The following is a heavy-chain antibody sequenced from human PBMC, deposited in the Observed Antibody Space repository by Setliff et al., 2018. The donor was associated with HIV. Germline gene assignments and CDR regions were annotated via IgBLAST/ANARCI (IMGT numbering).Heavy chain of an antibody. J-gene: IGHJ6*03. Sequence: ETPSLTCTVSGGAISTRNYYWGWIRQPPGKGLEWIGSIYYSGSTYFNPSLKSRVTMYVDTSKNQFSLNLNSVTAADTAVYYCARHRMGGGLYYYYMDVWGKGTTVTVSS. CDR1: GGAISTRNYY. CDR3: ARHRMGGGLYYYYMDV. V-gene: IGHV4-39*01. D-gene: IGHD3-16*01. CDR2: IYYSGST.